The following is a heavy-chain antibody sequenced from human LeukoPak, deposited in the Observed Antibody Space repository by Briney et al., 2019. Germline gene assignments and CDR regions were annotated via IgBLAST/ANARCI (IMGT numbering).Heavy chain of an antibody. CDR2: IGGSGGST. Sequence: GGSLRHSCGAPLFNLRCYAMTSVRQAPGKGLEWVSAIGGSGGSTKYAHSGKGRFTISRDNSKNTLYLQMNSLRAEDTALYYCAKVRGSYNFFDPWGQGTLVTVSS. CDR1: LFNLRCYA. V-gene: IGHV3-23*01. J-gene: IGHJ5*02. D-gene: IGHD1-26*01. CDR3: AKVRGSYNFFDP.